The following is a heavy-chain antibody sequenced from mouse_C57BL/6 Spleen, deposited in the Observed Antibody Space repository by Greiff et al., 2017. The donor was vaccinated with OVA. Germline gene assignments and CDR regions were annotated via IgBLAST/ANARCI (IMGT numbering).Heavy chain of an antibody. Sequence: VKLVESGPGLVAPSQSLSITCTVSGFSLTSYGVHWVRQPPGKGLEWLVVIWSDGSTNYNSALKYRLSISKDNSKSQVFLKMNSLQTDDTAMYYCARHADYGSSNYAMDYLCQGTSVTVSS. CDR3: ARHADYGSSNYAMDY. D-gene: IGHD1-1*01. V-gene: IGHV2-6-1*01. CDR1: GFSLTSYG. J-gene: IGHJ4*01. CDR2: IWSDGST.